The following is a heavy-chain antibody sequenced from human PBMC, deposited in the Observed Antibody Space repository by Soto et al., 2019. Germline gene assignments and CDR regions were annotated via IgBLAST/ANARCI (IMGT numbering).Heavy chain of an antibody. Sequence: SETLSLTCTVSGGSVSSGSYYWSWIRQPPGKGLEWIGYIYYSGSTNYNPSLKSRVTISVDTSKNQFSLKLSSVTAADTAVYYCAREMYYYDSSGYYTSGNWIDPWGQGTLVTVST. CDR3: AREMYYYDSSGYYTSGNWIDP. CDR1: GGSVSSGSYY. D-gene: IGHD3-22*01. CDR2: IYYSGST. V-gene: IGHV4-61*01. J-gene: IGHJ5*02.